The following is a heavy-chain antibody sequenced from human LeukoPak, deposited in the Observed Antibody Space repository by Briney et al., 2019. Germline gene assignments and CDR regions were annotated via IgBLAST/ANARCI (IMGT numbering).Heavy chain of an antibody. V-gene: IGHV4-59*08. CDR2: IYYSGNI. CDR3: ARHYGP. CDR1: GGSISGYY. D-gene: IGHD3-10*01. J-gene: IGHJ5*02. Sequence: SETLSLTCTVSGGSISGYYWSWIRQPPGKGLEWIGYIYYSGNINYNPSLKSRVTISVDTSKNQFSLKLNSVTAADTAVYYCARHYGPWGQGTLVTVSS.